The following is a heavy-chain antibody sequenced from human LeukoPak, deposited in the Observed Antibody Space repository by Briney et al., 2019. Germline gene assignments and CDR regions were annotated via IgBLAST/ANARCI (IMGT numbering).Heavy chain of an antibody. CDR1: GFTFSTYG. J-gene: IGHJ4*02. D-gene: IGHD1-20*01. Sequence: GGSLRLSCAASGFTFSTYGMHWVRQAPGKGLEWVAVIWADESNHFYVDSVKGRFTVSRDISRNTLYLQLNSLRAEDTAVYYCVPLNWNPPGDFDRWGQGTLVTVSS. V-gene: IGHV3-33*01. CDR3: VPLNWNPPGDFDR. CDR2: IWADESNH.